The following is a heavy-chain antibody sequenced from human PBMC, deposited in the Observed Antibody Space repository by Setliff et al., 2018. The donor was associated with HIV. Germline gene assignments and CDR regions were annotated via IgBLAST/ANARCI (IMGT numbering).Heavy chain of an antibody. V-gene: IGHV4-39*07. CDR2: IYHTGST. D-gene: IGHD3-10*01. CDR1: GGSINSTSYY. CDR3: ARGSYYGSGSFPLDY. J-gene: IGHJ4*02. Sequence: NPSETLSLTCTVSGGSINSTSYYWGWIRQPPGNGLEWIGSIYHTGSTYYNPSLKSRLTMSVDTSKNQFSLKLSSVTAADTAVYYCARGSYYGSGSFPLDYWGQGTLVTVSS.